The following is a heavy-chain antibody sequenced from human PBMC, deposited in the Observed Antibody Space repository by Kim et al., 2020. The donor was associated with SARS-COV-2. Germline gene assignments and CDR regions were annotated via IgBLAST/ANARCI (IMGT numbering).Heavy chain of an antibody. CDR2: IHYSGST. CDR3: ARVPGAQYSSGWYSFYYYMDV. V-gene: IGHV4-59*01. CDR1: GGSISSYY. Sequence: SETLSLTCIVSGGSISSYYWSWIRQPPGKGLEWIGYIHYSGSTNYNPSPKSRVTISVDTSKNNSSLRLSPVTAADTAVYYCARVPGAQYSSGWYSFYYYMDVWGRGTTVTVS. J-gene: IGHJ6*03. D-gene: IGHD6-19*01.